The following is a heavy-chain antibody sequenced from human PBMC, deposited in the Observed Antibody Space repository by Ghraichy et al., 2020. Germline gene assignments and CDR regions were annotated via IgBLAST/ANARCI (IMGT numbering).Heavy chain of an antibody. CDR2: ISSSSSTI. J-gene: IGHJ6*02. D-gene: IGHD4/OR15-4a*01. Sequence: GGSLRLSCAASGFTFSSYSMNWVRQAPGKGLEWVSYISSSSSTIYYADSVKGRFTISRDNAKNSLYLQMNSLRDEDTAVYYCARGNLQSYGGYYYYYGMDVWGQGTTVTVSS. CDR3: ARGNLQSYGGYYYYYGMDV. CDR1: GFTFSSYS. V-gene: IGHV3-48*02.